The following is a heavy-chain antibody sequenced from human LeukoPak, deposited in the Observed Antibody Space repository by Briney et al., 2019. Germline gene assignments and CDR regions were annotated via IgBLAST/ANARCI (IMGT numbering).Heavy chain of an antibody. D-gene: IGHD5-12*01. CDR1: GYTLTELS. J-gene: IGHJ4*02. CDR3: ATDRNSGNDLNY. Sequence: GASVVFFCKVSGYTLTELSMHWVRQAPGKGLEWMGGFDPEDGETIYAQKFQGRVTMTEDTSTDTAYMELSSLRSEDTAVYYCATDRNSGNDLNYWGQGTLVTVSS. V-gene: IGHV1-24*01. CDR2: FDPEDGET.